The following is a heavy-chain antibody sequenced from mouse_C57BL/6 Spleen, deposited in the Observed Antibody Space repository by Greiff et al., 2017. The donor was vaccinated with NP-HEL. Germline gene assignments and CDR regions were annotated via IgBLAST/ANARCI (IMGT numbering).Heavy chain of an antibody. Sequence: EVKVVESGGGLVKPGGSLKLSCAASGFTFSDYGMHWVRQAPEKGLEWVAYISSGSSTIYYADTVKGRFTISRDNAKNTLFLQMTSLRSEDTAMYYCARGAQATGYAMDYWGQGTSVTVSS. CDR2: ISSGSSTI. CDR3: ARGAQATGYAMDY. CDR1: GFTFSDYG. D-gene: IGHD3-2*02. V-gene: IGHV5-17*01. J-gene: IGHJ4*01.